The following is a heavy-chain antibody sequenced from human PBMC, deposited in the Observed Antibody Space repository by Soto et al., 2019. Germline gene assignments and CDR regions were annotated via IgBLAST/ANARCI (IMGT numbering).Heavy chain of an antibody. Sequence: PSKTLSLTCTVSGGSVSSGSYYWSWIRQPPGKGLEWIGHIYYSGSTNYNPSLKSRVTISVDTSKNQFSLKPSSVTAADTAVYYCARTPNIQLWTRGYFDLWGRGTLVTVSS. J-gene: IGHJ2*01. CDR2: IYYSGST. CDR1: GGSVSSGSYY. V-gene: IGHV4-61*01. CDR3: ARTPNIQLWTRGYFDL. D-gene: IGHD5-18*01.